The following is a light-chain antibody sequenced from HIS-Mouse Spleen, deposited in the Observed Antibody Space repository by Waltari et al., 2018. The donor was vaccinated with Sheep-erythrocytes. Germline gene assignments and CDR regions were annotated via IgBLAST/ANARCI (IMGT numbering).Light chain of an antibody. CDR3: CSYAGSSTPWV. J-gene: IGLJ3*02. CDR2: EGS. V-gene: IGLV2-23*01. CDR1: SSAVGSYNL. Sequence: QSALTQPASVSGSPGQSITLSCTGTSSAVGSYNLVSWYQQHPGKAPKLMIYEGSKRPSGVSNRFSGSKSGNTASLTISGLQAEDEADYYCCSYAGSSTPWVFGGGTKLTVL.